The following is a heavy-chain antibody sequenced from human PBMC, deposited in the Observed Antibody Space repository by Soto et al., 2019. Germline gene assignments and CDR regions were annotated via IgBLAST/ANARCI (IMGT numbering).Heavy chain of an antibody. D-gene: IGHD2-2*01. CDR2: IGTDGNT. Sequence: VGSRIRSWSSSGFTCNDYSMNWVRQAPGKGLAWVSAIGTDGNTYYANSVKGRFTISRDNSRTTLYLQMNSLRVEDTALYYCVRKYPGTRPFDYWGQGTLVTVSS. CDR3: VRKYPGTRPFDY. CDR1: GFTCNDYS. V-gene: IGHV3-23*01. J-gene: IGHJ4*01.